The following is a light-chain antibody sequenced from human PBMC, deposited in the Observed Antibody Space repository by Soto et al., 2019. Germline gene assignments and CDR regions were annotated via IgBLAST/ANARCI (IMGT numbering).Light chain of an antibody. Sequence: QPVLTQPPSASGTPGQRVSISCSGSRSNIGRNTANWYQQLPGTAPKVLIHTDNQRPSGVSDRFSGSKSGTSASLAISELQSEDEADYYCAAWDDSLNGPVFGGGTQLTVL. V-gene: IGLV1-44*01. J-gene: IGLJ3*02. CDR1: RSNIGRNT. CDR2: TDN. CDR3: AAWDDSLNGPV.